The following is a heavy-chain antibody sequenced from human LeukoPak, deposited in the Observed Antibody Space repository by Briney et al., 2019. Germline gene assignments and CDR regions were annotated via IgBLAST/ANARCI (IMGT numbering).Heavy chain of an antibody. Sequence: GGSLRPSCAASGFTFSSYSMNWARQAPGKGLEWVSYISISSGIIYYADSVKGRFTISRDNAKNSLYLQMNSLRAEDTAMYYCARVNYGDYLPSFDYWGQGTLVTVSS. CDR2: ISISSGII. CDR1: GFTFSSYS. D-gene: IGHD4-17*01. CDR3: ARVNYGDYLPSFDY. V-gene: IGHV3-48*01. J-gene: IGHJ4*02.